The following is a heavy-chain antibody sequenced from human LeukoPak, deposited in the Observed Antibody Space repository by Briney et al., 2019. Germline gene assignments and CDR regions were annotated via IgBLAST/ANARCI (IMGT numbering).Heavy chain of an antibody. D-gene: IGHD3-3*01. CDR2: LWYDETNK. Sequence: GRSLRLSCAASGFTLSGYGMHWVRQAPGKGPEWVAILWYDETNKYNEDSVKGRFTISRDNSKNTLYLQMNSLRAEDTAVYYCAREIDRSGYKRGYGVDVWGQGTTVTVSS. J-gene: IGHJ6*02. CDR3: AREIDRSGYKRGYGVDV. V-gene: IGHV3-33*01. CDR1: GFTLSGYG.